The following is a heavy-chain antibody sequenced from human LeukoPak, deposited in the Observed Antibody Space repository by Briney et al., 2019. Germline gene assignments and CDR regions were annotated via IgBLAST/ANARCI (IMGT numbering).Heavy chain of an antibody. CDR3: ARDLDCGGDCHYGMDV. D-gene: IGHD2-21*02. V-gene: IGHV1-2*02. CDR1: GYTFTGYY. CDR2: ISPNSGAT. J-gene: IGHJ6*02. Sequence: ASVKVSCKASGYTFTGYYMHWVRQAPGQGLEWMGWISPNSGATNYAQKFQARVTMTGDTSISTAYMELSSLRSDDTAVYYCARDLDCGGDCHYGMDVWGQGTTVTVSS.